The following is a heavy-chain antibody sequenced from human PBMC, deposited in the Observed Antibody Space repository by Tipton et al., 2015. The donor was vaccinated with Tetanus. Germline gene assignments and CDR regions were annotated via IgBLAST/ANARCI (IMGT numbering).Heavy chain of an antibody. CDR3: AKPFDFGGDLSGWANCGAHCPGVFDI. CDR2: ISSSGGTT. CDR1: GDYLSDYY. D-gene: IGHD2-21*02. V-gene: IGHV3-23*01. J-gene: IGHJ3*02. Sequence: GLVKPSETLSLTCGVFGDYLSDYYWTWVRQPPGKGLEWVSAISSSGGTTYDADSVKGRFTISRDNSKNTLYLQMNSLGAEDTAVYYCAKPFDFGGDLSGWANCGAHCPGVFDIWGQGTMVSVSS.